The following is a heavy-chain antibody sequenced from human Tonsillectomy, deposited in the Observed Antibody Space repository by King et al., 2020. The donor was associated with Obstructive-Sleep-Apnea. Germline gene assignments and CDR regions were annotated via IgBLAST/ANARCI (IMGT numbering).Heavy chain of an antibody. Sequence: QLQESGPGLVKPSETLSLTCTVSGGSISTYYWSWIRQTPGKGLEWIGNIYYSGSTKHNPSLKSRVTISVDTSKNQFSLKLSSVTAADTAVYYCARDGSHGHYLGYWGQGTLVTVSS. J-gene: IGHJ4*02. CDR1: GGSISTYY. CDR2: IYYSGST. D-gene: IGHD1-26*01. CDR3: ARDGSHGHYLGY. V-gene: IGHV4-59*12.